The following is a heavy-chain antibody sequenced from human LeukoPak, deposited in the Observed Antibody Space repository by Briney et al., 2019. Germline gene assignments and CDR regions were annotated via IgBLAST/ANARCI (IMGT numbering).Heavy chain of an antibody. D-gene: IGHD5-12*01. CDR3: ARHGGYGSYFDY. J-gene: IGHJ4*02. Sequence: SETLSLTCTVSGGSISSYYWSWIRQPPGKGLEWIGYIYYSGSTNYNPSLKSRVTISVDTSKNQFSLKLSSVTAADTAVYYCARHGGYGSYFDYWGQGTLVTVSS. CDR2: IYYSGST. V-gene: IGHV4-59*01. CDR1: GGSISSYY.